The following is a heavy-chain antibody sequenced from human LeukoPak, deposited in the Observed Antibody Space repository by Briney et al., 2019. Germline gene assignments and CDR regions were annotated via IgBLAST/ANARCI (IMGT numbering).Heavy chain of an antibody. CDR1: GXSISSFY. V-gene: IGHV4-59*01. CDR3: ASGGYSGYAFDY. CDR2: IYYSGIT. D-gene: IGHD5-12*01. Sequence: PSETLSLTCTVSGXSISSFYWSWIRQPPGKGLQWIGYIYYSGITRYNPSLKSRVTISVDTSKNQFSLKLSSVTAADTAVYYRASGGYSGYAFDYWGQGILVTVSS. J-gene: IGHJ4*02.